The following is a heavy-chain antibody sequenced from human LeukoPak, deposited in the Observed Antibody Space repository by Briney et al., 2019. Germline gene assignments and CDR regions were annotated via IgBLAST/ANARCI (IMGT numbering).Heavy chain of an antibody. V-gene: IGHV3-74*01. Sequence: PGGSLRLSCAASGFIFSDYWMHWVRQAPGKGLVWVSRLNSDGSSTIYADSVKGRFTISGDNAKNTLYLQMNSLRAEDTAVYYCARGLGGTGDHWGQGTLVTVSS. CDR3: ARGLGGTGDH. CDR1: GFIFSDYW. D-gene: IGHD3-10*01. J-gene: IGHJ4*02. CDR2: LNSDGSST.